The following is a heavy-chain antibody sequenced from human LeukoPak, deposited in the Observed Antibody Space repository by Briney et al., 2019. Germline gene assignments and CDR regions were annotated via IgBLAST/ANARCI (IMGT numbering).Heavy chain of an antibody. J-gene: IGHJ4*02. Sequence: GSLRLSCSVSGFTFSTYVMHWVRQAPGKGREYVSAISSNGDNTYYADSVKGRFTISRDNSKNTLYLQMSSLRADDTAVYYCVRGTGYWGQGTLVTVSS. CDR3: VRGTGY. CDR1: GFTFSTYV. CDR2: ISSNGDNT. V-gene: IGHV3-64D*06.